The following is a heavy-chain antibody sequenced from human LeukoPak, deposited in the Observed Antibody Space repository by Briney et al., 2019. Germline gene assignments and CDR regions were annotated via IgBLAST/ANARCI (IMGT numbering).Heavy chain of an antibody. J-gene: IGHJ6*03. Sequence: SETLSLTCTVSGGSISSSSYYWGWIRQPPGKGLEWIGSIYHSGSTNYNPSLKSRVTISVDKSKNQFSLKLSSVTAADTAVYYCARVTGGNYYYYMDVWGKGTTVTVSS. V-gene: IGHV4-39*07. CDR3: ARVTGGNYYYYMDV. CDR1: GGSISSSSYY. D-gene: IGHD3-16*01. CDR2: IYHSGST.